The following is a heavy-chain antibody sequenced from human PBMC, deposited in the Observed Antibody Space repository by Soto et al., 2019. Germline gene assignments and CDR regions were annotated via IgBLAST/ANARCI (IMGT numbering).Heavy chain of an antibody. V-gene: IGHV3-30*03. CDR3: ARALGELSPESYDY. D-gene: IGHD3-16*02. CDR1: GFTFSSYG. Sequence: QVQLVDSGGGVVQPGRSLRLSCAASGFTFSSYGMHWVRQAPGKGLEWVAIVSYDGSNKYYADSVKGRFTISRDNSRNTLDLQMTRRRAEDTAVYCCARALGELSPESYDYWGQGTLVTVSS. J-gene: IGHJ4*02. CDR2: VSYDGSNK.